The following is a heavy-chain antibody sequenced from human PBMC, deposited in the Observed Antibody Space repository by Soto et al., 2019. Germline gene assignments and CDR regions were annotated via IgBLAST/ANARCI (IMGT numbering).Heavy chain of an antibody. CDR2: IYYSGST. J-gene: IGHJ5*02. CDR1: GGSISSYY. D-gene: IGHD6-6*01. Sequence: ASETLSLTCTVSGGSISSYYWSWIRQPPGKGLEWIGYIYYSGSTNYNPSLKSRVTISVDTAKGQFSLKLSSVTAADTGVYYCAGDRWQLSFRWFDPWGQGTLVTVSS. V-gene: IGHV4-59*01. CDR3: AGDRWQLSFRWFDP.